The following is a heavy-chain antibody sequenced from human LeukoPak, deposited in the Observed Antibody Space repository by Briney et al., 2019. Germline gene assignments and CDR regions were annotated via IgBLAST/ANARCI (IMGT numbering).Heavy chain of an antibody. J-gene: IGHJ4*02. CDR1: GYTFTSYG. CDR3: ARDGGHCSSTSCFIRPTPKNYYGSGSYYNDPDY. CDR2: ISAYNGNT. V-gene: IGHV1-18*01. D-gene: IGHD3-10*01. Sequence: GASVKVSCKASGYTFTSYGISWVRQAPGQGLEWMGWISAYNGNTNYAQKLQGRVTMTTDTSTSTAYMELRSLRSDDTAVYYCARDGGHCSSTSCFIRPTPKNYYGSGSYYNDPDYWGQGTLVTASS.